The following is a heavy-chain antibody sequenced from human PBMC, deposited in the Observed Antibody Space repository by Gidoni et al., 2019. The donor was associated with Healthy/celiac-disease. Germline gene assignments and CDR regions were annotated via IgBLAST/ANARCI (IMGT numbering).Heavy chain of an antibody. J-gene: IGHJ4*02. V-gene: IGHV3-7*04. Sequence: EVQLVESGGCLVQPGGSLRLSCAASGFTFSSYWMSWVRQAPGKGLEWVANIKQDGSEKYYVDSVKGRFTISRDNAKNSLYLQMNSLRAEDTAVYYCARDELGEADDYFDYWGQGTLVTVSS. D-gene: IGHD7-27*01. CDR1: GFTFSSYW. CDR3: ARDELGEADDYFDY. CDR2: IKQDGSEK.